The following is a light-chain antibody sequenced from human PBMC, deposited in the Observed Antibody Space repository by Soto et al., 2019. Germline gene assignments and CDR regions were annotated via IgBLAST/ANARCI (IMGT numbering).Light chain of an antibody. CDR1: QTINSRD. Sequence: EIVLTQSPGTLSLSPGERATLSCRASQTINSRDLVWYQQRPGQAPRLRLYVAYSRATGIPDRFTGSGSGTDLTLTISRLQPEDFAVYYCQQYDTFGQGTKQEIK. CDR3: QQYDT. V-gene: IGKV3-20*01. J-gene: IGKJ2*01. CDR2: VAY.